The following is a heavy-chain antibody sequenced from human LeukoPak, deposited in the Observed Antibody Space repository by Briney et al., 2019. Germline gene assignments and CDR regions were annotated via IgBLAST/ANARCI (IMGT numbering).Heavy chain of an antibody. CDR2: IRSKANSYAT. CDR3: TRRDELRGDPRRYYYYYGMDV. J-gene: IGHJ6*02. Sequence: GGSLRLSCAASGFTFSGSAMHWVRQASGKGLEWVGRIRSKANSYATAYAASVKGRFIISRDDSKNTAYLQMNSLKTEDTAVYYCTRRDELRGDPRRYYYYYGMDVWGQGTTVTVSS. CDR1: GFTFSGSA. V-gene: IGHV3-73*01. D-gene: IGHD2-21*02.